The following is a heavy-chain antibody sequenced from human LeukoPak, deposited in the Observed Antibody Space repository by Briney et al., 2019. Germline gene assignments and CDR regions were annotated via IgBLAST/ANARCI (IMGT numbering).Heavy chain of an antibody. D-gene: IGHD5-24*01. CDR2: IYYSGST. J-gene: IGHJ5*02. CDR1: GAPLNNYY. Sequence: PSETLSLTCTVSGAPLNNYYWNWVRQPPGKGLDWIGYIYYSGSTNYNPSLKSRVTISVDTSKNQFSLKLSSVTAADTAVYYCARGGRWLQSYNWFDPWGQGTLVTVSS. V-gene: IGHV4-59*01. CDR3: ARGGRWLQSYNWFDP.